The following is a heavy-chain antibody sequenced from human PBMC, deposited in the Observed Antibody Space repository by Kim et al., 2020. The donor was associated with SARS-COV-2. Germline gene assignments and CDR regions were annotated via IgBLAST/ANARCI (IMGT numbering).Heavy chain of an antibody. CDR1: GFTFSSYS. D-gene: IGHD3-10*01. CDR3: ARTGSLGAFDI. V-gene: IGHV3-21*01. Sequence: GGSLRLSCAASGFTFSSYSMNWVRQAPGKGLAWVSSISSSRSYIYYADSVKGRFTISRDDAKNSLYLQMNSLRVEDTAVYYCARTGSLGAFDIWGQGTMVTVSS. J-gene: IGHJ3*02. CDR2: ISSSRSYI.